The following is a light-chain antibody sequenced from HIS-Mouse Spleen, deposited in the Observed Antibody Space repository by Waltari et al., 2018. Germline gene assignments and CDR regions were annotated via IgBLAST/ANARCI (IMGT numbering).Light chain of an antibody. Sequence: SYVLTQPPSVSVAPGTTARLTCGGNNIGSTSVPWYQQTPGQAPVLVVYDDSDRPSGIPEGFSGSNSGNTATLTISRVEAGDEADYYCQVWDSSSDHVVFGGGTKLTVL. CDR3: QVWDSSSDHVV. CDR2: DDS. V-gene: IGLV3-21*03. J-gene: IGLJ2*01. CDR1: NIGSTS.